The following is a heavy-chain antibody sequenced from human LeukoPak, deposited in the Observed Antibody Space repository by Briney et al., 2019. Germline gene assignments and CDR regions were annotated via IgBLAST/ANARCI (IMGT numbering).Heavy chain of an antibody. CDR3: AKFGDSNF. D-gene: IGHD3-16*01. CDR2: INHSGST. CDR1: GGSFSGHY. Sequence: SETLSLTCAVYGGSFSGHYWSWIRQPPGKGLEYIGEINHSGSTNYNPSLKSRATISIDTSKNQFSLKLSSVTAADTAVYYCAKFGDSNFWGQGSLVTVSS. J-gene: IGHJ4*02. V-gene: IGHV4-34*01.